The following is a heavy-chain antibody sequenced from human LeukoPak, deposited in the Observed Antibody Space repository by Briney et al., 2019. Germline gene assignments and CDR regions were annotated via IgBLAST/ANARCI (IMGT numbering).Heavy chain of an antibody. CDR3: ASGGYSGYDYAFDY. CDR2: INHSGST. D-gene: IGHD5-12*01. V-gene: IGHV4-34*01. CDR1: GGSFSGYY. J-gene: IGHJ4*02. Sequence: SETLSLTCAVYGGSFSGYYWSWIRQPPGKGLEWIGEINHSGSTNYNPSLKSRVTISVDTSKNQFSLKLSSVTAADTAVYYCASGGYSGYDYAFDYWGQGTLVTVSS.